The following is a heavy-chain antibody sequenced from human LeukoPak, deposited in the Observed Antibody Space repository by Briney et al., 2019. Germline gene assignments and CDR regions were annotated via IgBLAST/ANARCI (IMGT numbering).Heavy chain of an antibody. CDR3: ARSGRVGDAFDI. J-gene: IGHJ3*02. V-gene: IGHV4-59*08. CDR2: VYYGGST. Sequence: SETLSLTCTVSGGSNSHYYWSWIRQAPGKGLEWIGYVYYGGSTNYAPSLKSRVSMTIDTSKIQFSLKLSSVTAADTAVYYCARSGRVGDAFDIRGQGTMVTVSS. D-gene: IGHD1-26*01. CDR1: GGSNSHYY.